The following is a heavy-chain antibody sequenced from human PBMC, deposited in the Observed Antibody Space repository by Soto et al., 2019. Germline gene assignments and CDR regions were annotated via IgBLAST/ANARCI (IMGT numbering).Heavy chain of an antibody. CDR1: GFTFSAYW. CDR2: IKQAGSEK. CDR3: AREKRANGYFEY. V-gene: IGHV3-7*01. Sequence: EVQLVESGGGLVQTGGSLRLSCAASGFTFSAYWMSWVRQAPGKGLEWVANIKQAGSEKYYVDSVNGRFIISRDDAKNSVFLQVNSLRVEDTAVYYCAREKRANGYFEYWGQGTLVTVSS. D-gene: IGHD6-25*01. J-gene: IGHJ4*02.